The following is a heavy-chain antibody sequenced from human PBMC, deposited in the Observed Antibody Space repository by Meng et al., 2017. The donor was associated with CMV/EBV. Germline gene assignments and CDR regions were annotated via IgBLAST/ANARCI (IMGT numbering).Heavy chain of an antibody. CDR2: ISAYNGNT. Sequence: VEQAGPPVKVSRKASVYTFTIYGISWVRQAPGQGLEWRGGISAYNGNTDYAQKLQGRVTMITDTATSTAYMELRSLRSDDTAVYYCARDPLFGGVGRFDLWGRGTLVTVSS. CDR3: ARDPLFGGVGRFDL. D-gene: IGHD3-10*01. CDR1: VYTFTIYG. V-gene: IGHV1-18*01. J-gene: IGHJ2*01.